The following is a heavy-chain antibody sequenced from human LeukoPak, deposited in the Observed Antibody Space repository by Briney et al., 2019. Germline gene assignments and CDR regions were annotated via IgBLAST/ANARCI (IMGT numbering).Heavy chain of an antibody. CDR3: ASWVGYYDFWSGKYYFDY. CDR2: IIPIFGTA. CDR1: GYTFTGYY. D-gene: IGHD3-3*01. V-gene: IGHV1-69*13. J-gene: IGHJ4*02. Sequence: ASVKVSCKASGYTFTGYYMHWVRQAPGQGLEWMGGIIPIFGTANYAQKFQGRVTITADESTSTAYMELSSLRSEDTAVYYCASWVGYYDFWSGKYYFDYWGQGTLVTVSS.